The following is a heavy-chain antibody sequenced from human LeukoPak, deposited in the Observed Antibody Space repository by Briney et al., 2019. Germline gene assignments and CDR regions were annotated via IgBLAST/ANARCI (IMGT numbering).Heavy chain of an antibody. CDR3: ARERLGQGAFDI. CDR1: NYSISSVDY. J-gene: IGHJ3*02. CDR2: VYYIGNT. V-gene: IGHV4-61*08. Sequence: SETLSLTCTVYNYSISSVDYGSWIRQPPGKGLAWIGYVYYIGNTTYNHSLKSPVTISVDRCTNHISLKLWSGTAADTALYCRARERLGQGAFDIWGQGTMVTVSS.